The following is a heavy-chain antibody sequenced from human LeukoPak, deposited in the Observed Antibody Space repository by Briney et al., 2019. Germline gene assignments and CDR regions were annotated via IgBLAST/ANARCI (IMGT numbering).Heavy chain of an antibody. V-gene: IGHV3-74*01. CDR1: GFTFSSYW. CDR3: AMPSSPVDYGMDV. Sequence: GGSLRLSCAASGFTFSSYWMHWVRHAPGKGLVWVSRINSDGSSTSYADSVKGRFTISRDNAKNTLYLQMNSLRAEDTAVYYCAMPSSPVDYGMDVWGQGTTVTVSS. CDR2: INSDGSST. J-gene: IGHJ6*02.